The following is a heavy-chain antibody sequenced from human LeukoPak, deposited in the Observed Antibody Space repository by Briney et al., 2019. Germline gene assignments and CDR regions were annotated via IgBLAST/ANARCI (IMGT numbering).Heavy chain of an antibody. CDR1: GFTFSSYA. D-gene: IGHD2-21*02. Sequence: GGSLRLSCAASGFTFSSYAMSWVRQAPGKGLEWVSAISGSGGSTYYADSVKGRFTISRDNSKNTLYLQMNSLRAEDTAVYYCAKDVVTEAGGPPSYYYYYYGMDVWGQGTTVTVSS. J-gene: IGHJ6*02. CDR2: ISGSGGST. CDR3: AKDVVTEAGGPPSYYYYYYGMDV. V-gene: IGHV3-23*01.